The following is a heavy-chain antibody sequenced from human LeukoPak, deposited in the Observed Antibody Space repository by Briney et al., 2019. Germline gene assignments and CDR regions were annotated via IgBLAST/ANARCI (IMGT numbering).Heavy chain of an antibody. D-gene: IGHD3-16*02. Sequence: SETLSLTCAVYGGSFSGYYCSWIRQPPGEGLEWIGEINHSGSTNYNPSLKSRVTISVDTSKNQFSLKLSSVTAADTAVYYCASEIMITFGGVIAPPDYWGQGTLVTVSS. CDR3: ASEIMITFGGVIAPPDY. CDR2: INHSGST. CDR1: GGSFSGYY. J-gene: IGHJ4*02. V-gene: IGHV4-34*01.